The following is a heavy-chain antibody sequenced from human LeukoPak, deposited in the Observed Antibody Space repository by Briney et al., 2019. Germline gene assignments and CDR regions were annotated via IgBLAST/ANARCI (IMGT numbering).Heavy chain of an antibody. CDR3: AKPRQDTAMVNYYFDY. Sequence: GGSLRLSCAASGFTFSSYAMSWVRQAPGKGLEWVSAISGSGGCTYYADSVKGRFTISRDNSKNTLYLQMNSLRAEDTAVYYCAKPRQDTAMVNYYFDYWGQGTLVTVSS. D-gene: IGHD5-18*01. J-gene: IGHJ4*02. CDR2: ISGSGGCT. CDR1: GFTFSSYA. V-gene: IGHV3-23*01.